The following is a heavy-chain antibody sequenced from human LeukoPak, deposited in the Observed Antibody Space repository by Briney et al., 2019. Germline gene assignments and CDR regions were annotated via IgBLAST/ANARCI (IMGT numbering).Heavy chain of an antibody. D-gene: IGHD3-22*01. Sequence: GRSLRLSCAASGFTFDDYAMHWVRQAPGEGLEWVSGISWNSGSIGYADSVKGRFTISRDNAKNSLYLQMNSLRAEDTALYYCAKSPYYYDSSGYYDTGGAFDIWGQGTMVTVSS. CDR1: GFTFDDYA. J-gene: IGHJ3*02. CDR2: ISWNSGSI. CDR3: AKSPYYYDSSGYYDTGGAFDI. V-gene: IGHV3-9*01.